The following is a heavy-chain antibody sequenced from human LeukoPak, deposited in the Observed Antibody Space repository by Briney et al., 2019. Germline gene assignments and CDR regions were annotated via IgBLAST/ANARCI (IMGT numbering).Heavy chain of an antibody. Sequence: PGGSLRLSCAASGFTFDDYAMHWVRQAPGKGLEWVSLISWDGGSTYYADSVKGRFTISRDNSKNSLYLQMNSLRAEDTALYYCAKGACSSTGCSNPYYYYYMDVWGKGTTVTVSS. CDR3: AKGACSSTGCSNPYYYYYMDV. V-gene: IGHV3-43D*03. D-gene: IGHD2-2*01. CDR2: ISWDGGST. CDR1: GFTFDDYA. J-gene: IGHJ6*03.